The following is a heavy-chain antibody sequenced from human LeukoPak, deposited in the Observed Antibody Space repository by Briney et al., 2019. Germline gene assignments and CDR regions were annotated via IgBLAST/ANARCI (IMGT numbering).Heavy chain of an antibody. CDR3: ARDWDSFSGGWYDP. CDR1: GYSIGSGYY. CDR2: IYHSAST. Sequence: SETLSLTCTVSGYSIGSGYYWVWIRQPPGKGLEWIGSIYHSASTSYNPSLKSRVTISVDTSKNQFSLKLTSVTAADTAVYYCARDWDSFSGGWYDPWGQGTLVTVSS. V-gene: IGHV4-38-2*02. D-gene: IGHD6-25*01. J-gene: IGHJ5*02.